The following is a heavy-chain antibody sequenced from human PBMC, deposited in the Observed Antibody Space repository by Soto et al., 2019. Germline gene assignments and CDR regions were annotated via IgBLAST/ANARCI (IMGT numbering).Heavy chain of an antibody. Sequence: GGSLRLSCAASGFTFSSYAMTWVRQAPGKGLEWVSGISGSGVSTYYADSVKGRFTISRDNSKNTLYLQMNSLRAEDTALYYSAKGSSADCYPDADYWRQGTPVPVFS. V-gene: IGHV3-23*01. J-gene: IGHJ4*02. D-gene: IGHD2-21*02. CDR3: AKGSSADCYPDADY. CDR2: ISGSGVST. CDR1: GFTFSSYA.